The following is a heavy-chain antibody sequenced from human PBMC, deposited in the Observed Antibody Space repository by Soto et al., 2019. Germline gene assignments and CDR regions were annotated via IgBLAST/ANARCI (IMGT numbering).Heavy chain of an antibody. V-gene: IGHV1-69*01. J-gene: IGHJ6*02. Sequence: QVQLVQSGAEEKKPGSSVKVSCKAAGGTFNNNAMNWVRQAPGQGLEWMGGIIPMFGTGNYAQKFKGRVTITADESTRTVYMELSSLRSDDTAVYYCARDQEIRADRPLPLGWWNYHGMDVWGQGTAVTVSS. CDR3: ARDQEIRADRPLPLGWWNYHGMDV. D-gene: IGHD3-16*02. CDR1: GGTFNNNA. CDR2: IIPMFGTG.